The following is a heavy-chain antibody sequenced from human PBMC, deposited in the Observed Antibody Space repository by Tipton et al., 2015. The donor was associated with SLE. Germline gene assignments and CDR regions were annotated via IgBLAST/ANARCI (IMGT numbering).Heavy chain of an antibody. V-gene: IGHV3-53*01. CDR1: GFTVSTNY. CDR3: ASSGSPAYGDPTEYYYYGMDV. J-gene: IGHJ6*02. CDR2: IYGGGTT. Sequence: SLRLSCAASGFTVSTNYMSWVRQAPGKGLESVSLIYGGGTTYYADSVKGRFTISRDNSKNTLYLQMNSLRPEDTAVYYCASSGSPAYGDPTEYYYYGMDVWGQGTTFTVSS. D-gene: IGHD3-10*01.